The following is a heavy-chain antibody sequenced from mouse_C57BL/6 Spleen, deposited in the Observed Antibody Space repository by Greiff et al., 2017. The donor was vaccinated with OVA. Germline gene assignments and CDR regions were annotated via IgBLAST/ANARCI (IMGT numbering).Heavy chain of an antibody. Sequence: QVQLQQPGAELVKPGASVKLSCKASGYTFTSYWMHWVKQRPGQGLEWIGMIHPNSGSTNYNEKFKSKATLTVDKSSSTAYMQLSSLTSEYSAVYYCARGGIYYYGSSSLYFDYWGQGTTLTVSS. CDR2: IHPNSGST. CDR1: GYTFTSYW. D-gene: IGHD1-1*01. V-gene: IGHV1-64*01. J-gene: IGHJ2*01. CDR3: ARGGIYYYGSSSLYFDY.